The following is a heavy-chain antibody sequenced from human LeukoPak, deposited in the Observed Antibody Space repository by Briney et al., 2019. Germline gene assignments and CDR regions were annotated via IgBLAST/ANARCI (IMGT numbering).Heavy chain of an antibody. CDR2: IYYSGST. D-gene: IGHD6-19*01. J-gene: IGHJ3*02. Sequence: ETLSLTCTVSGASISSSLYYWSWIRQPPGRGLEWIGTIYYSGSTNYNPSLKSRVTISVDTSKNQFSLKLSSVTAADTAVYYCARVIAVAGAFNAFDIWGQGTMVTVSS. CDR3: ARVIAVAGAFNAFDI. CDR1: GASISSSLYY. V-gene: IGHV4-39*07.